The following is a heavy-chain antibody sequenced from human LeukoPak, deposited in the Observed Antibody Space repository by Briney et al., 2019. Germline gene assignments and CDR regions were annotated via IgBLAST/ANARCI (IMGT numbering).Heavy chain of an antibody. D-gene: IGHD4-17*01. CDR3: ARVYYGDYAFRL. Sequence: SETLSLTCTVSGGSISSYYWSWIRQPPGKGLEWIGYIYYSGSTNYNPSLKSRVTISVDTSKNQFSLKLSSVTAADTAVYYCARVYYGDYAFRLWGQGTLVTVSS. CDR1: GGSISSYY. CDR2: IYYSGST. V-gene: IGHV4-59*01. J-gene: IGHJ4*02.